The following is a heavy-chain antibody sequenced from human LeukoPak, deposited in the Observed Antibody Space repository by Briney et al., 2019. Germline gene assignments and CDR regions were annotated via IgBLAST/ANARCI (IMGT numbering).Heavy chain of an antibody. Sequence: GGAPRLSCGGSRFSFFDAWGKCGGHALRKRLEGGGRMKSRGSGGTTDYAAPVKGRFTISRDDSKNTLFLQMSSLQAEDTAVYYCAWDWTYYFDMAVWGQGTTVTVSS. CDR1: RFSFFDAW. CDR3: AWDWTYYFDMAV. V-gene: IGHV3-15*01. CDR2: MKSRGSGGTT. D-gene: IGHD3/OR15-3a*01. J-gene: IGHJ6*02.